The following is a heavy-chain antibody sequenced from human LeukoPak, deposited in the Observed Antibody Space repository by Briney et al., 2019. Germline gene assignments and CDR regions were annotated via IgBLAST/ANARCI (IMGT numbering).Heavy chain of an antibody. CDR3: ARVSHGDYLRAFDI. Sequence: SETLSLTCTVSGGSISSSSYYWGWIRQPPGKGLEWIGSIYYSGSTYYNPSLKSRVTISVDTSKNQFSLKLSSVTAADTAVYYCARVSHGDYLRAFDIWGQGTMVTVSS. D-gene: IGHD4-17*01. J-gene: IGHJ3*02. CDR1: GGSISSSSYY. CDR2: IYYSGST. V-gene: IGHV4-39*07.